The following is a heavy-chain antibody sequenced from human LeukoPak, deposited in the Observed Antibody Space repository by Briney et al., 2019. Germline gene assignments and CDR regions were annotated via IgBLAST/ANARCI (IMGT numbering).Heavy chain of an antibody. CDR2: IYYSGST. Sequence: RPSETLSLTCTVSGGSISSYYWSWIRQPPGKGLEWIGYIYYSGSTNYNPSLKSRVTISVDTSKNQFSLKLSSVTAADTAVYYCASFSIVGAIGAFDIWGQGTMVTVSS. CDR3: ASFSIVGAIGAFDI. CDR1: GGSISSYY. V-gene: IGHV4-59*01. J-gene: IGHJ3*02. D-gene: IGHD1-26*01.